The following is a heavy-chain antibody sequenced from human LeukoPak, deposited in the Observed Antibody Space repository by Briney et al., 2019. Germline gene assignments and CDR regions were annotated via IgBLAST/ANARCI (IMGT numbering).Heavy chain of an antibody. Sequence: ASVKVSCKASGYTFTSYDINWVRQATGQGLEWMGWMNPNSGNTGYAQEFQGRVTMTRNTSISTAYMELSSLRSEDTAVYYCARSAAYYDFWSGYYASYYYYGMDVWGQGTTVTVSS. J-gene: IGHJ6*02. CDR1: GYTFTSYD. D-gene: IGHD3-3*01. CDR3: ARSAAYYDFWSGYYASYYYYGMDV. CDR2: MNPNSGNT. V-gene: IGHV1-8*01.